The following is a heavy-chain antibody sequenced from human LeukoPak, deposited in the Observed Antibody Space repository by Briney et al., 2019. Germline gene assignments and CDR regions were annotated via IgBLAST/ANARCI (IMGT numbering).Heavy chain of an antibody. CDR1: GGSFSGYY. V-gene: IGHV4-34*01. J-gene: IGHJ3*02. D-gene: IGHD3-3*01. CDR2: INHSGST. Sequence: SETLSLTCAVYGGSFSGYYWSWIRQPPGKGLEWIGEINHSGSTNYNPSLKSRVTISVDTSKNQFSLKLSSVTAADTAVYYCARNPISYYDFWSGYFSHAFDIWGQGTMVTVSS. CDR3: ARNPISYYDFWSGYFSHAFDI.